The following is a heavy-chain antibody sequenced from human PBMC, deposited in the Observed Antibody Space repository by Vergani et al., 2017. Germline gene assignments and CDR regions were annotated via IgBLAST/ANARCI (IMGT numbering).Heavy chain of an antibody. Sequence: EVQLVESGGGLVKPGGSLRLSCAASGFTFSDFSMSWVRQPPGKGLEWVAFIGSSGPYKNNADSVKGRFIISRDNTNTSLFLKLRSLRAEDAAVYYCAGDCTSGGCPDNYGMDVWGQGATVTVSS. CDR3: AGDCTSGGCPDNYGMDV. CDR2: IGSSGPYK. J-gene: IGHJ6*02. CDR1: GFTFSDFS. D-gene: IGHD2-8*01. V-gene: IGHV3-21*06.